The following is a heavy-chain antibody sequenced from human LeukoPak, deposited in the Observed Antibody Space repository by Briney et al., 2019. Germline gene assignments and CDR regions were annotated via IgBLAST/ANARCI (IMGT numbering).Heavy chain of an antibody. V-gene: IGHV3-30*02. CDR3: AKTTSHGFDI. CDR1: GFTFSTYG. J-gene: IGHJ3*02. D-gene: IGHD1-26*01. Sequence: GGSLRLSCAASGFTFSTYGMHWLRQAPGKGLEWFAFVWNDGSNKYYPDSVKGRFTISRDNSKNTLYLQMNSLRTEDTAVYYCAKTTSHGFDIGGQGTMVTVSS. CDR2: VWNDGSNK.